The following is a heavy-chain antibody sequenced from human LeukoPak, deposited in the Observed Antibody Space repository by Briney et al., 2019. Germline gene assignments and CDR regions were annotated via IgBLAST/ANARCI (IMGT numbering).Heavy chain of an antibody. CDR3: ARAPGEDIAAAGIGFDY. J-gene: IGHJ4*02. D-gene: IGHD6-13*01. CDR1: GFDISYNY. Sequence: PGGSLRLFCVASGFDISYNYVGWVRQAPGKGLEWVSVIHTGGTTHYTDSVKGRFTISKDNSNNTVFLQMNSLRAEDTAVYYCARAPGEDIAAAGIGFDYWGQGTLVTVSS. CDR2: IHTGGTT. V-gene: IGHV3-53*01.